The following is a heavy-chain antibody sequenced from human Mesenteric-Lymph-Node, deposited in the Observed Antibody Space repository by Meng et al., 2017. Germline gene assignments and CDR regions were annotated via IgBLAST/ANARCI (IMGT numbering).Heavy chain of an antibody. Sequence: GESLKISCAASGFTFSSYWMNWVRQAPGKGLEWVSSISSSSSYIYYADSVKGRFTISRDNAKNSLYLQMNSLRAEDTAVYYCARPSGYYQPVDFDYWGQGTLVTVSS. J-gene: IGHJ4*02. CDR3: ARPSGYYQPVDFDY. CDR1: GFTFSSYW. CDR2: ISSSSSYI. D-gene: IGHD3-22*01. V-gene: IGHV3-21*01.